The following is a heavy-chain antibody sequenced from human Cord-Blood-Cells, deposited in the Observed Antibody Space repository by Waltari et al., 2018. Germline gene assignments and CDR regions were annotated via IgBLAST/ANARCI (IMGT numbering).Heavy chain of an antibody. J-gene: IGHJ4*02. CDR2: ISSSSSTI. CDR1: GFTFSSYS. CDR3: ARERSWGCLRY. D-gene: IGHD7-27*01. V-gene: IGHV3-48*01. Sequence: EVQLVESGGGLVQPGGSLRLSCAASGFTFSSYSMNWVRQAPGQGLEWVSYISSSSSTIYYADSVKGRFTISRDNAKNSLYLQMNSLRAEDTAVYYCARERSWGCLRYWGQGTLVTVSS.